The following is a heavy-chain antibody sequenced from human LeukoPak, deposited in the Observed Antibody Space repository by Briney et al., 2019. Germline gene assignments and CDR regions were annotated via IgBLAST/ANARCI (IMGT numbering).Heavy chain of an antibody. CDR3: AKDSSGWPKNFYDMDV. D-gene: IGHD6-19*01. V-gene: IGHV3-30*18. J-gene: IGHJ6*02. Sequence: PGRSLRLSCAASGLTFSHYGMHWVRQAPGKGLEWVAVISYDGSNKYYADSVKGRFTISRDNSKNTLYLQMNSLRAEDTAVYYCAKDSSGWPKNFYDMDVWGQGTTVTVSS. CDR2: ISYDGSNK. CDR1: GLTFSHYG.